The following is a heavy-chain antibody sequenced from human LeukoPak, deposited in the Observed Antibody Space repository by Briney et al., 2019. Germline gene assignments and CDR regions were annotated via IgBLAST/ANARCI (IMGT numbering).Heavy chain of an antibody. CDR3: ARDPLRYFDWSSLRAYFDY. Sequence: GGSLRLSCAASEFTFSSYAMHWVRQAPGKGLEWVAVISYDGSNKYYADSVKGRFTISRDNSKNTLYLQMNSLRAEDTAVYYCARDPLRYFDWSSLRAYFDYWGQGTLVTVSS. D-gene: IGHD3-9*01. CDR1: EFTFSSYA. CDR2: ISYDGSNK. J-gene: IGHJ4*02. V-gene: IGHV3-30*04.